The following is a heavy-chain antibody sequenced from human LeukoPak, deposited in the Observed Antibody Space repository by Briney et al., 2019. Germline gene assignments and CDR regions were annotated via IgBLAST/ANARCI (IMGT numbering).Heavy chain of an antibody. CDR3: ARETSGKGP. J-gene: IGHJ5*02. V-gene: IGHV4-39*07. CDR1: GGSISSSSYY. CDR2: IYYSGST. Sequence: SETLSLTCTVSGGSISSSSYYWGWIRQPPGKGLEWIGSIYYSGSTYYNPSLKSRVTISVDTSKNQFSLKLSSVTAADTAVYYCARETSGKGPWGQGTLVTVSS.